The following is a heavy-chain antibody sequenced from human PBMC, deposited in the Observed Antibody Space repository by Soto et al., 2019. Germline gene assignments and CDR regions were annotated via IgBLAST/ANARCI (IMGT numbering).Heavy chain of an antibody. D-gene: IGHD2-2*01. V-gene: IGHV4-31*03. CDR3: ARDHCSTASCYVPTGN. Sequence: TGTVFRGDFRDGGQFWYAVLHWPREGLEWIGYISYSGSTYYRSSLKGRVAISVDTSKNQFSLKLTSVTAADTAVYYCARDHCSTASCYVPTGNWGQGTLVTVSS. CDR2: ISYSGST. J-gene: IGHJ4*02. CDR1: RGDFRDGGQF.